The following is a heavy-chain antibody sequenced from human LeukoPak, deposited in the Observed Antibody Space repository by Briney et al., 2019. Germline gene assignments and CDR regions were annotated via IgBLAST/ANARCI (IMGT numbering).Heavy chain of an antibody. D-gene: IGHD6-13*01. Sequence: PSETLSLTCTVSGGSILSSSYYWGWIRQPPGKGLEWIGSIYYSGTTDYNPSLKSRVTISVDTSKNQFSLKLSSVTAADTAVYYCARDRGNSWYHYYYYMDVWGKGTTVTVSS. CDR3: ARDRGNSWYHYYYYMDV. CDR2: IYYSGTT. V-gene: IGHV4-39*07. J-gene: IGHJ6*03. CDR1: GGSILSSSYY.